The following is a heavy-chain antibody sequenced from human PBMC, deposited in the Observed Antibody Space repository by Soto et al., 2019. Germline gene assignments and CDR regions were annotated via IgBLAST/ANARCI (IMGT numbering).Heavy chain of an antibody. CDR1: GGSFNNYC. CDR2: VCPGGRT. J-gene: IGHJ5*02. V-gene: IGHV4-34*02. Sequence: QVRLQQWGAGLVRPSETLSLTCAVYGGSFNNYCWSWIRQPHGTGLEWMGEVCPGGRTNYSPTLKREVRIAVAGSKNQFSLRLTSVTVADTAVYYCARVYYGQYDSYNWFDPWGQGNLVIVAS. CDR3: ARVYYGQYDSYNWFDP. D-gene: IGHD3-10*01.